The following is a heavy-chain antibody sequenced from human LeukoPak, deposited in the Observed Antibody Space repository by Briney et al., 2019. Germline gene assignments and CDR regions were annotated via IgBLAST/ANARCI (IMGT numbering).Heavy chain of an antibody. CDR2: IGTAGDT. D-gene: IGHD3-9*01. V-gene: IGHV3-13*01. Sequence: GGSLRLSCAASGFTFSSYDMHWVRQATGKGLEWVSAIGTAGDTYYPGSVKGRFTISRENAKNSLYLQMNSLRAGDTAVYYCARGDILTGFDPWGQGTLVTVSS. J-gene: IGHJ5*02. CDR3: ARGDILTGFDP. CDR1: GFTFSSYD.